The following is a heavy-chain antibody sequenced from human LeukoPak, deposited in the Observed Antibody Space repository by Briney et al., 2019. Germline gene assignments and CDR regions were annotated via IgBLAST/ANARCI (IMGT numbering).Heavy chain of an antibody. CDR2: INPNSGGT. CDR1: GYTFTGYY. D-gene: IGHD3-16*02. J-gene: IGHJ3*02. V-gene: IGHV1-2*06. CDR3: ASWGSYRLYAFDI. Sequence: ASVKVSRTASGYTFTGYYMHWVRQAPGQRLERMGRINPNSGGTNYAQNFQGRVTMTRDTSISTAYMELSRLRSDDTAVYYCASWGSYRLYAFDIWGQGTMVTVSS.